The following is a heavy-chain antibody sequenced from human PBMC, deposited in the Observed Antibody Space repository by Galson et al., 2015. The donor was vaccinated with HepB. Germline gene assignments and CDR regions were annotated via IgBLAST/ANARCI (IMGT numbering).Heavy chain of an antibody. Sequence: LRLSCAASGFPFSNYDVTWVRQAPGKGLEWVSSISAGGDTTYYADSVKGRFTISRDNAKKMLCLRTNSLRAEDTAVYYCAKGDVWGSAARNYGMDVWGQGTTVTVSS. J-gene: IGHJ6*02. D-gene: IGHD3-16*01. CDR1: GFPFSNYD. V-gene: IGHV3-23*01. CDR3: AKGDVWGSAARNYGMDV. CDR2: ISAGGDTT.